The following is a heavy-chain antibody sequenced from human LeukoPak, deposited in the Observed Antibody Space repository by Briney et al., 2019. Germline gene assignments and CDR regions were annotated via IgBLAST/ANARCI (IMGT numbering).Heavy chain of an antibody. D-gene: IGHD7-27*01. Sequence: SETLSLTCAVYGVSFSDYYWTWIRQPPGKGLEWIWELNHSATTNSRPSLKNPVTISVDTSKSQFPLKLTSVTAAETAEYYCARRTWGSGAGYFDFWGQGTLVTVSS. CDR1: GVSFSDYY. V-gene: IGHV4-34*01. CDR3: ARRTWGSGAGYFDF. J-gene: IGHJ4*02. CDR2: LNHSATT.